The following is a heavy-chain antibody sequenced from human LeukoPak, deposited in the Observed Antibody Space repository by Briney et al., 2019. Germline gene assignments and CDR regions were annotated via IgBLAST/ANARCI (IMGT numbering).Heavy chain of an antibody. Sequence: ASVKVSCKASGYTFTSYAMNWVRQAPGQGLEWMGWINPNSGGTNYAQKFQGWVTMTRDTSISTAYMELSRLRSDDTAVYYCARAGLDSAVTLYYFDYWGQGTLVTVSS. CDR1: GYTFTSYA. J-gene: IGHJ4*02. CDR2: INPNSGGT. CDR3: ARAGLDSAVTLYYFDY. V-gene: IGHV1-2*04. D-gene: IGHD3-22*01.